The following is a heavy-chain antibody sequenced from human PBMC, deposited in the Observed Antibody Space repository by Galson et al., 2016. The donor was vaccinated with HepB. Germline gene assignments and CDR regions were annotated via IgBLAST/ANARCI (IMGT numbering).Heavy chain of an antibody. V-gene: IGHV3-23*01. J-gene: IGHJ6*02. CDR1: GFTFSSYA. Sequence: SLRLSCAASGFTFSSYAMNWARQAPGKGLEWVSSIRGSGGSTYYADSVKGRFTISRDNSKNTLYLQMNSLRAEDTALYYCAKDSSAYYYVSFYYYAMDVWGQGTTVTVSS. D-gene: IGHD3-22*01. CDR2: IRGSGGST. CDR3: AKDSSAYYYVSFYYYAMDV.